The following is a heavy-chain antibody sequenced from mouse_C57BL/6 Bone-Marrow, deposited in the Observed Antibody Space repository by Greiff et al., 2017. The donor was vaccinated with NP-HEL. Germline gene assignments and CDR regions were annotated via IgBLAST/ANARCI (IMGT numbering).Heavy chain of an antibody. CDR2: ISYSGST. Sequence: EVQLQESGPGLVKPSQSLSLNCTVTGYSITSDYAWNWIRQFPGNNLEWMGYISYSGSTSYNPSLKSRISFTRDTSKNQFFLQLNSVTTEDTATYYCARAYRYDRYAMDYWGQGTSVTVSS. J-gene: IGHJ4*01. D-gene: IGHD2-14*01. V-gene: IGHV3-2*02. CDR1: GYSITSDYA. CDR3: ARAYRYDRYAMDY.